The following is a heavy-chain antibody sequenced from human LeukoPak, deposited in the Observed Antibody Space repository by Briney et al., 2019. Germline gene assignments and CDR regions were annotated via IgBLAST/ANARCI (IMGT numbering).Heavy chain of an antibody. Sequence: SVKVSCKASGGTFSSYAISWVRQAPGQGLEWMGGIIPIFGTANYAQKFQGRVTITTDESTSTAYMELSSLRSEGTAVYYCARGERQPTYYYYMDVWGKGTTVTVSS. V-gene: IGHV1-69*05. D-gene: IGHD6-13*01. CDR3: ARGERQPTYYYYMDV. CDR1: GGTFSSYA. CDR2: IIPIFGTA. J-gene: IGHJ6*03.